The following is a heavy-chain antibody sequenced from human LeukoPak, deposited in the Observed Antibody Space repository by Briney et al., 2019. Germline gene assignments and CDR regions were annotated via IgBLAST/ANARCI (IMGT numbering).Heavy chain of an antibody. CDR1: GFTFSDYY. J-gene: IGHJ4*02. V-gene: IGHV3-11*01. D-gene: IGHD3-22*01. Sequence: GGSLRLSCAASGFTFSDYYMSWIRQAPGKGLEWVSYISSSGSAIYYADSVKGRFTISRDNAKNSLYLQLNSLRAEDTAVYYCARDYYDSSGYCLDYWGQGTLVTVSS. CDR3: ARDYYDSSGYCLDY. CDR2: ISSSGSAI.